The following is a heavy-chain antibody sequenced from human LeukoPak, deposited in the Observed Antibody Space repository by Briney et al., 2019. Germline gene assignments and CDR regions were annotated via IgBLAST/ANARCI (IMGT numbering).Heavy chain of an antibody. Sequence: PSETLSLTCTVSGGSISSSIYYWGWIRQPPGKGLEWIGSIYYSGSTYYNPSLKSRVTISVDTSKNQFSLKLSSVTAADTAVYYCAREMAIVVVPAALPWYFDYWGQGTLVTVSS. J-gene: IGHJ4*02. CDR3: AREMAIVVVPAALPWYFDY. CDR2: IYYSGST. D-gene: IGHD2-2*03. CDR1: GGSISSSIYY. V-gene: IGHV4-39*07.